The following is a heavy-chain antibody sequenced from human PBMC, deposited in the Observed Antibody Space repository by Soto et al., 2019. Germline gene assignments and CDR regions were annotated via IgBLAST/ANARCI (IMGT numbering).Heavy chain of an antibody. CDR2: IYHSGNN. CDR1: GGSISGGGYS. CDR3: GGSCSSSARCSPTYAVVV. Sequence: QLQLQESGSGLVKPSQTLSLTCAVSGGSISGGGYSWSWIRQPPGKGLEWIGYIYHSGNNYYNPSLKSRVTISVDSSKNQFSLKLSSVTAADTAVYYCGGSCSSSARCSPTYAVVVWGQGTTVTVSS. V-gene: IGHV4-30-2*01. D-gene: IGHD2-2*01. J-gene: IGHJ6*02.